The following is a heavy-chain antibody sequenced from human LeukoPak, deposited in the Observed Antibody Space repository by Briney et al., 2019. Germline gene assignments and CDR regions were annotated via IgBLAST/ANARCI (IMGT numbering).Heavy chain of an antibody. CDR1: SYTFTNYD. J-gene: IGHJ3*02. D-gene: IGHD6-13*01. CDR3: ARVRRGGSWLHDAFDI. Sequence: ASVKVSCKASSYTFTNYDINWVRQAPGQGLEWMGWISAYNGNTRYAQKFQGRVTMTTDTSTSTAYMELRSLRSDDTAVYYCARVRRGGSWLHDAFDIWGQGTMVTVSS. V-gene: IGHV1-18*01. CDR2: ISAYNGNT.